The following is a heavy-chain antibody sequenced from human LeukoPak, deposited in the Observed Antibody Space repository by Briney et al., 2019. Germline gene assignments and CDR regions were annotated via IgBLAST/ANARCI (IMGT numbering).Heavy chain of an antibody. Sequence: PGRSLRLSCAASGFTFDDYAMSWVRQTPGKGLEWVSAITDDGSDTYHADSVKGRLTISRDNSKSMLYLQMNSLRAEDTAMYYCAKGSRSSRPYYFDWWGQGTLVTVSS. J-gene: IGHJ4*02. V-gene: IGHV3-23*01. D-gene: IGHD6-6*01. CDR2: ITDDGSDT. CDR1: GFTFDDYA. CDR3: AKGSRSSRPYYFDW.